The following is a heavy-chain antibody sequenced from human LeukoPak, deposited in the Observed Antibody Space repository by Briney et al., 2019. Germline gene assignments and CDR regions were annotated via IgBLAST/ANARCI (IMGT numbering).Heavy chain of an antibody. CDR3: ARENVATIAARSLDY. D-gene: IGHD6-6*01. J-gene: IGHJ4*01. CDR1: GASVSSST. CDR2: IQTSGNT. Sequence: SKTLSLTCSVSGASVSSSTWSWIRQPAGKGLEWIGRIQTSGNTNYNPSLKSRVTMSVDTSRNHFSLNLSSVTAADTAVYYCARENVATIAARSLDYWGQGTLVIVSS. V-gene: IGHV4-4*07.